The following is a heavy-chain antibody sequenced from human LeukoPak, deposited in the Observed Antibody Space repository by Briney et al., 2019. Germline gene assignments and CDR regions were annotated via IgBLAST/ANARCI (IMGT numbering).Heavy chain of an antibody. Sequence: HLGGSLRLSCEGSGFTLSNYWMSWVRQAPGKGLEWVANIREDGGVKNYVDSLKGRFTISRDNAKNIVYLQMNSLRVDDTAIYFCARDEPGFGELLAHWGQGTSVTVSS. J-gene: IGHJ4*02. CDR1: GFTLSNYW. D-gene: IGHD3-10*01. CDR3: ARDEPGFGELLAH. V-gene: IGHV3-7*01. CDR2: IREDGGVK.